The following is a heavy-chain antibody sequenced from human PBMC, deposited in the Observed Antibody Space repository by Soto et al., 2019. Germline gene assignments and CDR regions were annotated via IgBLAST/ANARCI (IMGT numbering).Heavy chain of an antibody. CDR2: INHSGST. Sequence: TSETLSLTCAVYGGSFSGYYWSWIRQPPGKGLEWIGEINHSGSTNYNPSLKSRVTISVDTSKNQFSLKLSSVTAADTAVYYCARAVGSFWGQGTLVPVSS. CDR3: ARAVGSF. D-gene: IGHD1-26*01. V-gene: IGHV4-34*01. CDR1: GGSFSGYY. J-gene: IGHJ4*02.